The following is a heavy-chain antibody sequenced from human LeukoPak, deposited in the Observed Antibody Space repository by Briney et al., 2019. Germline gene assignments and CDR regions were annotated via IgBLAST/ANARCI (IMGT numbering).Heavy chain of an antibody. D-gene: IGHD3-3*01. CDR1: GFTFSSYA. Sequence: SGGSLRLSCAASGFTFSSYAMSWVRQAPGKGLEWVSAMSGSGGSTYYADSVKGRFTISRDNPKNTLYLQMNSLRAEDTAVYYCAKSGMTWSGHYEYYFDYWGQGTLVTVSS. CDR3: AKSGMTWSGHYEYYFDY. V-gene: IGHV3-23*01. CDR2: MSGSGGST. J-gene: IGHJ4*02.